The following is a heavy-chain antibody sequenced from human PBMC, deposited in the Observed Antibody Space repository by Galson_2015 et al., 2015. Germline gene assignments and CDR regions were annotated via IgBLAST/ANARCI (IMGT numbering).Heavy chain of an antibody. CDR1: GLTFSSYG. V-gene: IGHV3-33*01. Sequence: SLRLSCAASGLTFSSYGMHWVRQAPGKGLEWVAVIWYDGSNKYYADSVKGRFTISRDNSKNTLYLQMNSLRAEDTAVYYCARVYGAGRGGYYYYGMDVWGQGTTVTVSS. J-gene: IGHJ6*02. D-gene: IGHD4-17*01. CDR2: IWYDGSNK. CDR3: ARVYGAGRGGYYYYGMDV.